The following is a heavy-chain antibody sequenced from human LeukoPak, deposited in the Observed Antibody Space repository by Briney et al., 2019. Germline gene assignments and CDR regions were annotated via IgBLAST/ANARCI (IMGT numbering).Heavy chain of an antibody. Sequence: PGRSLRLSCAASGFTFDDYAMHWVRQAPGKGLEWVSGISRNSGSIGYADSVKGRFTISRDNAKNSLYLQMNSLRAEDTALYYCAKDSVVVGMDVWGKGTTVTVSS. CDR2: ISRNSGSI. V-gene: IGHV3-9*01. J-gene: IGHJ6*04. CDR3: AKDSVVVGMDV. CDR1: GFTFDDYA. D-gene: IGHD2-15*01.